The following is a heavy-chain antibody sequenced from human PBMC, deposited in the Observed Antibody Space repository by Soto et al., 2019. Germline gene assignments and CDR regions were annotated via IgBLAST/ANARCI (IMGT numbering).Heavy chain of an antibody. D-gene: IGHD3-3*01. V-gene: IGHV4-34*01. CDR3: ARGLKVRRFLEWLLYNWFDP. J-gene: IGHJ5*02. Sequence: SETLSLTCAVYGGSFSGYYWSWIRRPPGKGLEWIGEINHSGSTNYNPSLKSRVTISVDTSKNQFSLKLSSVTAADTAVYYCARGLKVRRFLEWLLYNWFDPWGQGTLVTVSS. CDR1: GGSFSGYY. CDR2: INHSGST.